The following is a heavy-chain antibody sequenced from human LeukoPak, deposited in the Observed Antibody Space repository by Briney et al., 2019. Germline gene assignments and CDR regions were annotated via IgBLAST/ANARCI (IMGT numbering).Heavy chain of an antibody. J-gene: IGHJ4*02. D-gene: IGHD1-26*01. Sequence: PGGSLRLSCAASGFTFSSYSMNWVRQAPGKGLEWVSSISSSSSYIYYADSVKGRFTISRDNSKNTLYLQMNSLRAEDTAVYYCARSYGYSGSYYFDYWGQGTLVTVSS. V-gene: IGHV3-21*01. CDR1: GFTFSSYS. CDR3: ARSYGYSGSYYFDY. CDR2: ISSSSSYI.